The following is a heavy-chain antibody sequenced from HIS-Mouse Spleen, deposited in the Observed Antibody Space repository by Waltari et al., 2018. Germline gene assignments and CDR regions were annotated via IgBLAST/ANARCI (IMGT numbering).Heavy chain of an antibody. V-gene: IGHV3-30-3*01. Sequence: QVQLVESGGGVVQPGRSLRLSCAAYGFPFCTYALHLVRQAPGKGLEWVAVISYDGSNKYYADSVKGRFTMSRDNSKNTLYLQMNSLRAEDTAVYYCARDHRNNWAIRDWGQGTLVTVSS. CDR3: ARDHRNNWAIRD. CDR2: ISYDGSNK. J-gene: IGHJ4*02. CDR1: GFPFCTYA. D-gene: IGHD1-20*01.